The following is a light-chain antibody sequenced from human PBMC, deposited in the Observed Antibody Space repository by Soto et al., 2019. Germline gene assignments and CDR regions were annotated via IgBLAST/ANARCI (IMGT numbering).Light chain of an antibody. CDR3: QQYNSYWT. V-gene: IGKV1-9*01. CDR1: QGISSY. Sequence: DIQMTQSPSTLSASVGDRVTITCRASQGISSYLAWYQQKPGKAPKVLIYAASTLQSGVPSRFSGSGSGTEFTLTISSLQPDDFATYYCQQYNSYWTFGQGTKVELK. CDR2: AAS. J-gene: IGKJ1*01.